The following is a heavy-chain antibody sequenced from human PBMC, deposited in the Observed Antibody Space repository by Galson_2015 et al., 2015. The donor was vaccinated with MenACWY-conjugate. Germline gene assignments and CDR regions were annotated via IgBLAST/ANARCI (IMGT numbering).Heavy chain of an antibody. CDR3: ARDLGFYCGHNDCYSPY. CDR1: GFTFNNYW. V-gene: IGHV3-7*03. CDR2: IKQDGSEK. Sequence: SLRLSCAASGFTFNNYWMSWVRQVPGKGPEWVANIKQDGSEKYYVDSVRGRFTISRDNAKSSLFLQMNSLRVEDTAVYYCARDLGFYCGHNDCYSPYWGQGTLVTVSS. J-gene: IGHJ4*02. D-gene: IGHD2-21*01.